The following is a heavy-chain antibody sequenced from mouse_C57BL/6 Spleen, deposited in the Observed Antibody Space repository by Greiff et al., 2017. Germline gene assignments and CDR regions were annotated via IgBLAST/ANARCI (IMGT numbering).Heavy chain of an antibody. J-gene: IGHJ4*01. D-gene: IGHD1-1*01. CDR1: GYTFTSYW. V-gene: IGHV1-55*01. Sequence: QVHVKQPGAELVKPGASVKMSCKASGYTFTSYWLTWVKQRPGQGLEWIGDIYPGSGSTNYNEKFKSKATLTVDTSSSTAYMQLSSLTSEDSAVYYCARRGSYYGTDYWGQGTSVTVSS. CDR2: IYPGSGST. CDR3: ARRGSYYGTDY.